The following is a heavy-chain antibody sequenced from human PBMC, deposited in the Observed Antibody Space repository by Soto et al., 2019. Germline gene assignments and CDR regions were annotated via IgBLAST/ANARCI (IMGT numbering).Heavy chain of an antibody. Sequence: GSLRLSCAASGFTFSSYSMNWVRQAPGKGLEWVSYISSSSTIYYADSVKGRFTISRDNAKNSLYLQMNSLRDEDTAVYYCARDWYFDYWGQGTLVTVSS. J-gene: IGHJ4*02. CDR1: GFTFSSYS. CDR3: ARDWYFDY. CDR2: ISSSSTI. D-gene: IGHD6-13*01. V-gene: IGHV3-48*02.